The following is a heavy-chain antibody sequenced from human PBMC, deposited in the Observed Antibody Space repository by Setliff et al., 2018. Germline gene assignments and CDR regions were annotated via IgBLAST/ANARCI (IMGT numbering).Heavy chain of an antibody. Sequence: PGESLKISCKGSGYSFTSYWIGWVRQMPGKGLEWMGIIYPGDSDTRYSPSFQGQVTISADKSISTAYLQWSSLKASDTAMYYCARSRSNFWSGYFNWFDPWGQGQWSPSP. D-gene: IGHD3-3*01. CDR1: GYSFTSYW. CDR3: ARSRSNFWSGYFNWFDP. J-gene: IGHJ5*02. CDR2: IYPGDSDT. V-gene: IGHV5-51*01.